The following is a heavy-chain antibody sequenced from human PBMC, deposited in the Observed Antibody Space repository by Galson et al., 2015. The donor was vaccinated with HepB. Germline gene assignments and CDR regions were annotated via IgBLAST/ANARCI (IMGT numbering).Heavy chain of an antibody. Sequence: ETLSLTCAVYGGSFSGYYWSWIRQPPGKGLEWIGEINHSGSTNYNPSLKSRVTISVDTSKNQFSLKLSSVTAADTAVYYCARRCGGWVDYWGQGTLVTVSS. V-gene: IGHV4-34*01. J-gene: IGHJ4*02. D-gene: IGHD6-19*01. CDR1: GGSFSGYY. CDR2: INHSGST. CDR3: ARRCGGWVDY.